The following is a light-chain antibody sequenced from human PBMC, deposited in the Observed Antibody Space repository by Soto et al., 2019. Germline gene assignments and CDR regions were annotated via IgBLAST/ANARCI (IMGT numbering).Light chain of an antibody. V-gene: IGKV1-5*03. CDR2: KAS. CDR3: QQYDSYPYT. Sequence: DIQMTQSPSTLSASVGDRVTITCRASQNIITWLAWYQQKPGKAPNLLIYKASSLESGVPSRFSGSGSGTEFTLTISSLQPDDFATYSCQQYDSYPYTFAQGTKLDIK. J-gene: IGKJ2*01. CDR1: QNIITW.